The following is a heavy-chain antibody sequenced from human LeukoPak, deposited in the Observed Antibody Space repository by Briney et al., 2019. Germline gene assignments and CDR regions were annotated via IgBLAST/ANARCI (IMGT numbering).Heavy chain of an antibody. D-gene: IGHD4-23*01. CDR1: GFTFSSYW. CDR3: ARLTPLYYFDY. Sequence: PGGSLRLSCAASGFTFSSYWMSWVRQAPGKGLECVANIKEDGSEEYYVDSVKGRFSISRDNAKNSLYLQMNSLRAEDTAMCYCARLTPLYYFDYWGQGTLVTVSS. J-gene: IGHJ4*02. CDR2: IKEDGSEE. V-gene: IGHV3-7*03.